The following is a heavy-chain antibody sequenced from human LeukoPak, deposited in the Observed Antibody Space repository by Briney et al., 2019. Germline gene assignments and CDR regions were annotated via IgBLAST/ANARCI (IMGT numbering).Heavy chain of an antibody. CDR1: GFTFSSYW. CDR3: AKPPIVVVPAAIDYFDY. V-gene: IGHV3-7*01. D-gene: IGHD2-2*01. CDR2: IKQDGSEK. J-gene: IGHJ4*02. Sequence: GGSLRLSCAASGFTFSSYWMSWVRQAPGKGLEWVANIKQDGSEKYCVDSVKGRFTISRDNAKNSLYLQMNSLRAEDTAVYYCAKPPIVVVPAAIDYFDYWGQGTLVTVSS.